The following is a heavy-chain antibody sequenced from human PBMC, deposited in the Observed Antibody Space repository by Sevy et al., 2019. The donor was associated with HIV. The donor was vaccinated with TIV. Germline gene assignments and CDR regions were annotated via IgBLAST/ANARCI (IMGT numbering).Heavy chain of an antibody. CDR1: GFTFSSYG. D-gene: IGHD1-1*01. J-gene: IGHJ4*02. CDR2: IWYDGSNK. CDR3: ARGTGTYYFDY. Sequence: GGSLRLSCVASGFTFSSYGMHWVRQAPGKGLEWVAVIWYDGSNKYYADSVKGRFTISRDNSKNTLYLQMNSLRAEDTAVYYCARGTGTYYFDYWGQGTLVTVSS. V-gene: IGHV3-33*01.